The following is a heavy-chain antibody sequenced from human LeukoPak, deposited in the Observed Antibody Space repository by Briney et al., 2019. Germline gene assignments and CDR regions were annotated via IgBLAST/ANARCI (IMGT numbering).Heavy chain of an antibody. J-gene: IGHJ6*04. D-gene: IGHD3-10*01. Sequence: GRSLRLSCAASGFTFSSYWMHWVRQAPGKGLVWVSRINSDGSSTSYADSVKGRFTISRDNAKNTLYLQMNSLRAEDTAVYYCARVGGVRFGELPYYYYGMDVWGKGTTVTVSS. CDR3: ARVGGVRFGELPYYYYGMDV. CDR1: GFTFSSYW. V-gene: IGHV3-74*01. CDR2: INSDGSST.